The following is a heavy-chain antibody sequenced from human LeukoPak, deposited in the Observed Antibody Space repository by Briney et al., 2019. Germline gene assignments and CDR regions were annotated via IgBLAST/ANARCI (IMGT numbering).Heavy chain of an antibody. CDR1: GYTFTSYG. Sequence: ASVTVSFTASGYTFTSYGISWVRQAPGQGLEWMGWISAYNGNTNYAQKLQGRVTMTTDTSTSTAYMELRSLRSDDTAVYYCARGGLRFLEWLFEFDRDYYYGMDVWGQGTTVTVSS. J-gene: IGHJ6*02. V-gene: IGHV1-18*01. CDR2: ISAYNGNT. D-gene: IGHD3-3*01. CDR3: ARGGLRFLEWLFEFDRDYYYGMDV.